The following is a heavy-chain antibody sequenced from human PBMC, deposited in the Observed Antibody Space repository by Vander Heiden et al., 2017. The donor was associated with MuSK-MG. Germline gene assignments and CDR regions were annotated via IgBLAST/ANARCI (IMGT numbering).Heavy chain of an antibody. Sequence: QVQLQQWGAGPLKPSRTLSLTCAVYGGSFSGYYWTWLPQPPGKGLEWIGGINHSGGTNYNPSLKSRVTISVDTSKNQFSLKLSSVTAADTAVYYCARGRASDYGGNSYFDYWGQGTLVTVSS. D-gene: IGHD4-17*01. CDR3: ARGRASDYGGNSYFDY. V-gene: IGHV4-34*01. CDR1: GGSFSGYY. J-gene: IGHJ4*02. CDR2: INHSGGT.